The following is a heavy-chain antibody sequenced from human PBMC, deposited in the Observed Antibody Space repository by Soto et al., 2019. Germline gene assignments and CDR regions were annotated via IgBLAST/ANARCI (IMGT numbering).Heavy chain of an antibody. Sequence: HPGGSLRLSCAASGFTFSNYGMNWVRQAPGKGLEWVSYISSSSITMNYADSVKGRFTISRDNAKNSLYLQMNSLRDEDMAVYYCARSYSSNWYRCLDYWGQGTLVTVSS. V-gene: IGHV3-48*02. CDR3: ARSYSSNWYRCLDY. D-gene: IGHD6-13*01. J-gene: IGHJ4*02. CDR2: ISSSSITM. CDR1: GFTFSNYG.